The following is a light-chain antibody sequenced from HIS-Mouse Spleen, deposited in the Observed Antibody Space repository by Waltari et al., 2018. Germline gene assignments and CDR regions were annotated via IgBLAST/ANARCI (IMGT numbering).Light chain of an antibody. Sequence: QSALTHPASVSGSPGQSITISCTGTSSDVGGYNYVSWYQQHPGKAPKLMIYDVSNRHSGVSNRFSGSKSGNTASLTISGLQAEDEADYYCSSYTSSSFNVVFGGGTKLTVL. CDR1: SSDVGGYNY. CDR2: DVS. V-gene: IGLV2-14*03. J-gene: IGLJ2*01. CDR3: SSYTSSSFNVV.